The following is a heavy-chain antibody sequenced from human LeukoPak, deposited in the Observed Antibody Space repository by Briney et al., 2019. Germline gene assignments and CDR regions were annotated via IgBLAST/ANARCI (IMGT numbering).Heavy chain of an antibody. CDR3: ARGPVAVEY. CDR2: IYPGDSNT. D-gene: IGHD6-19*01. Sequence: GASLKISCQGSGYSFTSYWIGWVRQLPGKALEWMGTIYPGDSNTRYSPSFQDQVTISADKSISTAYLQWSSLRASDTAMYYCARGPVAVEYWGQGTLVTVSS. V-gene: IGHV5-51*01. J-gene: IGHJ4*02. CDR1: GYSFTSYW.